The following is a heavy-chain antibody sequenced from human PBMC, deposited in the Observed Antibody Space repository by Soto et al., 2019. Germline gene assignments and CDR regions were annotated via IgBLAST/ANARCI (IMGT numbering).Heavy chain of an antibody. CDR2: INHSGST. J-gene: IGHJ3*02. Sequence: TLSLTCAVYGGSFSGYYWSWIRQPPGKELEGIGEINHSGSTNYNPSLKSRVTITVDRAKKQFSLKLRSGPAADMAVYYCARGNFAFDIWGQGTMVTVSS. V-gene: IGHV4-34*01. CDR1: GGSFSGYY. CDR3: ARGNFAFDI.